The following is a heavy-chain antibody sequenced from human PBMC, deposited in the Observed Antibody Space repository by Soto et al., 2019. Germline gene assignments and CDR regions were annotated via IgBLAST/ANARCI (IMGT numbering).Heavy chain of an antibody. Sequence: GASVKVSCKASGYTFTSNGISWVRQAPGQGLEWMGWISAYNGNTNYAQKLQGRVTMTTDTSTSTAYMELRSLRSDDTGVYYCARMRGFITTPPLYYNGLDVWGQGTTVTVSS. CDR1: GYTFTSNG. J-gene: IGHJ6*02. D-gene: IGHD3-10*01. CDR3: ARMRGFITTPPLYYNGLDV. CDR2: ISAYNGNT. V-gene: IGHV1-18*01.